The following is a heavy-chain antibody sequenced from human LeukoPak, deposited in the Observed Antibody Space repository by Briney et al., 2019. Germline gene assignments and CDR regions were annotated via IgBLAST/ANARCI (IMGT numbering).Heavy chain of an antibody. V-gene: IGHV3-21*01. D-gene: IGHD3-22*01. CDR2: ISSSSSYI. Sequence: GGSLRLSCAASGFTFSSYAMSWVRQAPGKGLEWVSSISSSSSYIYYADSVKGRFTISRDNAKNSLYLQMNSLRAEDTAVYYCARAADSSGYPDYWGQGTLVTVSS. CDR3: ARAADSSGYPDY. J-gene: IGHJ4*02. CDR1: GFTFSSYA.